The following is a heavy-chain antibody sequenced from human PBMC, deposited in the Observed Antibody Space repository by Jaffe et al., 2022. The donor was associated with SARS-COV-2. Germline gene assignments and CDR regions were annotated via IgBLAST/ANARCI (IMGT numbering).Heavy chain of an antibody. CDR2: ISGSGGST. CDR1: GFTFSSYA. J-gene: IGHJ4*02. CDR3: AKLDYDFWSAIEPFDY. Sequence: EVQLLESGGGLVQPGGSLRLSCAASGFTFSSYAMSWVRQAPGKGLEWVSAISGSGGSTYYADSVKGRFTISRDNSKNTLYLQMNSLRAEDTAVYYCAKLDYDFWSAIEPFDYWGQGTLVTVSS. D-gene: IGHD3-3*01. V-gene: IGHV3-23*01.